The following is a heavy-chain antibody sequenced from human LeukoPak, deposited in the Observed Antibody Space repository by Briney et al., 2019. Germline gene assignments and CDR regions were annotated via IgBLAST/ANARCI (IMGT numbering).Heavy chain of an antibody. CDR1: GYTFTSYC. CDR3: ARDRGDIVVVVAATALDY. J-gene: IGHJ4*02. D-gene: IGHD2-15*01. V-gene: IGHV1-46*01. CDR2: INPSGGST. Sequence: ASVKVSCKASGYTFTSYCMHWVRQAPGQGLEWMGIINPSGGSTSYAQKFQGRVTMTRDTSTSTVYMELSSLRSEDTAVYYCARDRGDIVVVVAATALDYWGQGTLVTVSS.